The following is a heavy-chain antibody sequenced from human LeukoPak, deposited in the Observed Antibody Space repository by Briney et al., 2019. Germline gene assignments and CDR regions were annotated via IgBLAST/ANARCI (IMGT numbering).Heavy chain of an antibody. J-gene: IGHJ4*02. D-gene: IGHD3-22*01. Sequence: SETLSLTCTVWGGSISSYYWKWIRQPPGKGLEWIGYIYYSGSTNFNPSLKSLVTISVDSSKNQFSLKLSSVTAADTAVYYCARDGHYYDSSGLDYWGQGTLVTVSS. CDR2: IYYSGST. CDR1: GGSISSYY. V-gene: IGHV4-59*01. CDR3: ARDGHYYDSSGLDY.